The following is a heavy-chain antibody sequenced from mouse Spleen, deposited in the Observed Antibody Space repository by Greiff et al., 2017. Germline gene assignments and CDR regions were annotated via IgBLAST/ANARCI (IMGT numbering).Heavy chain of an antibody. CDR3: ARGGGYGNHWYFDV. D-gene: IGHD2-10*02. CDR1: GYTFTDYA. Sequence: LVESGAELVRPGVSVKISCKGSGYTFTDYAMHWVKQSHAKSLEWIGVISTYYGDASYNQKFKGKATMTVDKSSSTAYMELARLTSEDSAIYYCARGGGYGNHWYFDVWGAGTTVTVSS. V-gene: IGHV1S137*01. J-gene: IGHJ1*01. CDR2: ISTYYGDA.